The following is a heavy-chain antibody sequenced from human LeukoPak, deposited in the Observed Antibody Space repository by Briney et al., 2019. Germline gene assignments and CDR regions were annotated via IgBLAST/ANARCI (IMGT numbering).Heavy chain of an antibody. V-gene: IGHV1-2*02. CDR3: ARALRLTSPFDY. CDR1: GYSFTGYY. J-gene: IGHJ4*02. Sequence: ASVKVSCKASGYSFTGYYMHWVRQAPGQGLEWMGWINPNSGGTNYAQKFQGRVTMTRDTSISTAYMEPSRLRSDYTAVYYCARALRLTSPFDYWGQGTLVTVSS. CDR2: INPNSGGT.